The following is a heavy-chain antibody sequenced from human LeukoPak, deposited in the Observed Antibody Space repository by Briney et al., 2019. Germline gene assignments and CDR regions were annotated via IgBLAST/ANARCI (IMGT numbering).Heavy chain of an antibody. D-gene: IGHD4-11*01. V-gene: IGHV3-33*06. J-gene: IGHJ4*02. Sequence: GGSLRLSCEASGFTFSHYGMHCVRQAPRKGLEWVAVIWSDATNQYYSDSVKGRFTISRDNFKRTVSLQMNSLRAEDTAVYYRVKDAQRGFDYSNSLQHWGQGSLVTVSS. CDR2: IWSDATNQ. CDR1: GFTFSHYG. CDR3: VKDAQRGFDYSNSLQH.